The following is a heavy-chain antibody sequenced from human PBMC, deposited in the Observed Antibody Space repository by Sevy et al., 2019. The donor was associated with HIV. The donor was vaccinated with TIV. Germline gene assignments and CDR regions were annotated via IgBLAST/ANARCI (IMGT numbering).Heavy chain of an antibody. D-gene: IGHD2-2*01. CDR3: AREVWDCSSTSCLTTYYYYGMDV. J-gene: IGHJ6*02. Sequence: ASVKVSCKASGYTFTSYGISWVRQAPGQGLEWMGWISAYNGNTNYAQKLQGRVTMTTDTSTSTAYMELRSLRSDDTAVYYCAREVWDCSSTSCLTTYYYYGMDVWGQGTTVTVSS. V-gene: IGHV1-18*01. CDR2: ISAYNGNT. CDR1: GYTFTSYG.